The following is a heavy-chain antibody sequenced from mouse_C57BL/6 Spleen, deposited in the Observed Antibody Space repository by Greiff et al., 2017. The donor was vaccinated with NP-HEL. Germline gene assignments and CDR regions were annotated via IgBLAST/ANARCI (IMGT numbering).Heavy chain of an antibody. J-gene: IGHJ3*01. CDR2: INPNYGAT. CDR1: GYSFTDYN. CDR3: ERTDEEVSSYVWFAY. D-gene: IGHD1-1*01. V-gene: IGHV1-39*01. Sequence: VQLQQSGAELVRPGASVKISCTASGYSFTDYNMHWVKQSHGQGLEWIGLINPNYGATSYTQKFQGKATLTVDQSSNTAYLQLNSLTSEDSAVSYGERTDEEVSSYVWFAYWGQGTLVTVSA.